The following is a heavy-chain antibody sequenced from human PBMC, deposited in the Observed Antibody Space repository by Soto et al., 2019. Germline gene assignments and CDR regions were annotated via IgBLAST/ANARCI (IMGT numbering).Heavy chain of an antibody. CDR2: IYPGDSDT. CDR3: ARHRYNSGPTDNDMDV. Sequence: GESLKISCKGSGYDFATYWIGWVRQMPGKGLEWMGIIYPGDSDTKYSPSFQGQVTISVDKSISTAYLQWSSLKASDTGMYYCARHRYNSGPTDNDMDVWGQGTTVTVSS. D-gene: IGHD6-19*01. V-gene: IGHV5-51*01. J-gene: IGHJ6*02. CDR1: GYDFATYW.